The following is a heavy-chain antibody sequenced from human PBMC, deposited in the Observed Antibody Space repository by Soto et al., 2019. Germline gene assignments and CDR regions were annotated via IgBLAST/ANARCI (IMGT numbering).Heavy chain of an antibody. CDR1: NFSLSTRGVG. D-gene: IGHD5-12*01. CDR3: AHRPSGYYLLDH. J-gene: IGHJ4*02. CDR2: IYWNGDK. V-gene: IGHV2-5*01. Sequence: QITLKESGPTLVKPTQTLTLTCTFSNFSLSTRGVGVGWIRQSPGEALQWLALIYWNGDKRYNPSLQTILTITKDTSKNQVVLSLANMYPVDTATYYCAHRPSGYYLLDHWGLGTLVTVSS.